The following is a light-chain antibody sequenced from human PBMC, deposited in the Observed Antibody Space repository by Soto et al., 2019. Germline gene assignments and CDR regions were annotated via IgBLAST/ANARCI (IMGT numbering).Light chain of an antibody. CDR2: GAS. Sequence: EIVLTQSPGTLSLSPGERAXLSCXXSQSVASTYLGWYQQKPGQAPRLLIYGASSRATGIPDRFSGSGSGTDFTLTISRLEPEDFALYYCQQYAGSPTFGQGTRLE. J-gene: IGKJ5*01. V-gene: IGKV3-20*01. CDR3: QQYAGSPT. CDR1: QSVASTY.